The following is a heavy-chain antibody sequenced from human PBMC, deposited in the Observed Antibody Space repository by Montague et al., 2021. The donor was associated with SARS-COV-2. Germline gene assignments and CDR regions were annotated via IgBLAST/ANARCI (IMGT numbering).Heavy chain of an antibody. CDR3: ARVKWELSVENVFDI. D-gene: IGHD1-26*01. V-gene: IGHV4-39*01. CDR1: GGSISSSSYY. CDR2: IYHSGST. J-gene: IGHJ3*02. Sequence: SETRSLTCTVSGGSISSSSYYWAWIRQPPGKVLELIGSIYHSGSTFYHPSLKSRVSMSVDTSKNQFSLKLSAVTAADTAMYYCARVKWELSVENVFDIWGQGTMVTVSS.